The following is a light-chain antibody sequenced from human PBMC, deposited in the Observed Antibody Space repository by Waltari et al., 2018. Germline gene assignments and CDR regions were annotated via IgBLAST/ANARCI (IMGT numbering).Light chain of an antibody. V-gene: IGLV2-14*03. CDR1: SSDIGCYSF. CDR2: DVR. CDR3: SSYSNTNTPYVVLL. Sequence: QSALTQPASVSGSPGQSITISCTGTSSDIGCYSFVASYQHHPGKAPKLMIYDVRNRPSGVSDRFSGSKSGNTASLTISGLQAEDEADYYCSSYSNTNTPYVVLLFGGGTKLTVL. J-gene: IGLJ2*01.